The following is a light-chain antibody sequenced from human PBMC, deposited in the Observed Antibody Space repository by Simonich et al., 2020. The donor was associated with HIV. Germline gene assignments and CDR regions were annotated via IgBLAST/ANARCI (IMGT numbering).Light chain of an antibody. CDR1: SSNIGNNY. J-gene: IGLJ3*02. Sequence: QSVLTQPPSVSAAPGQKVTISCSGSSSNIGNNYVSWYQQLPGTAPKLLIYYKNKRPSGIPDRFSGSKSGTSATLGITGLQTGDEADYYCGTWDSSLSAGRVFGGGTKLTVL. V-gene: IGLV1-51*01. CDR2: YKN. CDR3: GTWDSSLSAGRV.